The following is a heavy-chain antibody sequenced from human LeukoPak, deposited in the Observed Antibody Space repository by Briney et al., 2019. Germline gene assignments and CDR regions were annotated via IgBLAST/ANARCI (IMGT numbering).Heavy chain of an antibody. D-gene: IGHD5-24*01. CDR2: ISAASRGI. Sequence: GGSLRLSCAASGFTFSTYSMSWVRQAPGKGLEWISHISAASRGIYYADSVKGRFTISRDNAGNSVFLQMTSLRPEDTAVYYCARGEYHQDGIGYNRFDNWGQGALVTVSS. V-gene: IGHV3-48*01. J-gene: IGHJ4*02. CDR1: GFTFSTYS. CDR3: ARGEYHQDGIGYNRFDN.